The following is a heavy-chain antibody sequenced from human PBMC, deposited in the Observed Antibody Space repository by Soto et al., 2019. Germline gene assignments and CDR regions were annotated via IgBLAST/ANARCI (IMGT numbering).Heavy chain of an antibody. D-gene: IGHD3-16*01. CDR3: AKPVILYRPPDAFDI. CDR2: MYESGTT. Sequence: SETLSLTCTVSGDSMRRSPYYWAWIRQPPGKGLEWIASMYESGTTYYNPSLESRVTMSVDTSKNQFSLNLTSVTAADSALYFCAKPVILYRPPDAFDIWGQGTLVTVSS. V-gene: IGHV4-39*01. CDR1: GDSMRRSPYY. J-gene: IGHJ3*02.